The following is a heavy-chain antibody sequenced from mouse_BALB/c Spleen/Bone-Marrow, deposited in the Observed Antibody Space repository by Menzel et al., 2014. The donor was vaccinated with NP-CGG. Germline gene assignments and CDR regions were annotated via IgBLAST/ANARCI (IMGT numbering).Heavy chain of an antibody. CDR1: GYSFTSYW. Sequence: VQLQQSRAELVKPGASVKLSCKASGYSFTSYWMHWVKQRPGQGLEWIGEISPSYGRSNYNEKFKSKATLTVDKSSSTAYMQRSGLTSEDSAVYYCTRSELRRGGYALDYWGLGTSVTVTS. CDR2: ISPSYGRS. J-gene: IGHJ4*01. CDR3: TRSELRRGGYALDY. D-gene: IGHD2-12*01. V-gene: IGHV1S81*02.